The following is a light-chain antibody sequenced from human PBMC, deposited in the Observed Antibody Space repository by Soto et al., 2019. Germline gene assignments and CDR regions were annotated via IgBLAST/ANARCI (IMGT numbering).Light chain of an antibody. CDR2: DVS. Sequence: QSALTQPASVSGSPGQSITISCTGTSSDVGGYNYVSWYQQHPGKAPKLMIYDVSNRPSGVSNCFSGSKSGNTASLTISGLQAEDEADYYCSSYTSSSTLVVFGGGTKRTVL. V-gene: IGLV2-14*01. J-gene: IGLJ2*01. CDR3: SSYTSSSTLVV. CDR1: SSDVGGYNY.